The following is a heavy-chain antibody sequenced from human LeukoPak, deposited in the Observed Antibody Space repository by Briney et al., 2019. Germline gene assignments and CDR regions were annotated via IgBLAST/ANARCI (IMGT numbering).Heavy chain of an antibody. V-gene: IGHV3-11*01. CDR2: ISSGGSTI. J-gene: IGHJ4*02. Sequence: GGSLRLSCAASGFTFSDYYMSWIRQAPGKGLEWVSYISSGGSTIYYADSVKGRFTISRDSAKNSLYLQMNSLRAEDTAVYYCARDRTYYDSSGYYPHYFDYWGQGTLVTVSS. CDR1: GFTFSDYY. CDR3: ARDRTYYDSSGYYPHYFDY. D-gene: IGHD3-22*01.